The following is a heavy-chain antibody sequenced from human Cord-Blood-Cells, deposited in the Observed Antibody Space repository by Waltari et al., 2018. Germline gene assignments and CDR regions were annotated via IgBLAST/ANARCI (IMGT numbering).Heavy chain of an antibody. Sequence: QVQLVQSGAEGKKPGASVKVSCKAAGYTFTRYDINWVRQATGQGLDCMGWMNPNSGNTGYAQKFQGRVTITRNTSISTAYMELSSLRSEDTAVYYCARAGDPPLYYFDYWGQGTLVTVSS. V-gene: IGHV1-8*03. CDR3: ARAGDPPLYYFDY. J-gene: IGHJ4*02. CDR2: MNPNSGNT. CDR1: GYTFTRYD. D-gene: IGHD7-27*01.